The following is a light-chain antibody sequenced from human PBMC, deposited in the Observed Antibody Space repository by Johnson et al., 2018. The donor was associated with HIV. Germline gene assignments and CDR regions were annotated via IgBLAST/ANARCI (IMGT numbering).Light chain of an antibody. V-gene: IGLV1-51*01. J-gene: IGLJ1*01. CDR2: DNN. CDR3: GIWDSSLSAYV. CDR1: SSNIENYY. Sequence: QSVLTQPPSVSAAPGQKVTISCSGSSSNIENYYVSWYQHHPGTAPTLPIYDNNKRPSGIPDRFSGSKSGTSATMGITGLQTGDEVVYCCGIWDSSLSAYVFGTGTKVTVL.